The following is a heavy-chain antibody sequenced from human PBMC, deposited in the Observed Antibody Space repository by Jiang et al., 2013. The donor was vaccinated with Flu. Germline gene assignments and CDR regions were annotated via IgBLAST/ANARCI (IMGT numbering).Heavy chain of an antibody. J-gene: IGHJ6*02. D-gene: IGHD1-1*01. CDR3: LQQLDFYYGVEV. CDR1: GGSINVGTYS. V-gene: IGHV4-39*03. CDR2: LIYSGTT. Sequence: SGPGLVKPWDTLSLTCTVSGGSINVGTYSWGWVRQPPGKGLEWIGSLIYSGTTYYNPSLKNRVAISVDTSKSQFSLRVNSVSAADTAVYYCLQQLDFYYGVEVWGQGTTVIVSS.